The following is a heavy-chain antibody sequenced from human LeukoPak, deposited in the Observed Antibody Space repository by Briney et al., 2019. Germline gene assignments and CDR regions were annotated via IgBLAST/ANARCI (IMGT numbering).Heavy chain of an antibody. D-gene: IGHD2-15*01. CDR3: ARVGVVVAATGNLWFDP. Sequence: RGSLRLSCAASGFTFSSYEMNWVRQAPGKGLEWVSYISSSGTTIYYAGSVKGRFTISRDNAKNSLYLQMNSLRAEDTAVYYCARVGVVVAATGNLWFDPWGQGTLVTVSS. J-gene: IGHJ5*02. CDR1: GFTFSSYE. V-gene: IGHV3-48*03. CDR2: ISSSGTTI.